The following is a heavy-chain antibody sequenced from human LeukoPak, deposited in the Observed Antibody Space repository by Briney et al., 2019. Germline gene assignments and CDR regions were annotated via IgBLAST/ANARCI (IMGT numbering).Heavy chain of an antibody. CDR2: ISGSGGST. CDR3: AKDRLRIRNYFDY. Sequence: PGGSLRLSCAASGFTFSSYAMSWVRQAPGKGLEWVSAISGSGGSTYYADSVKGRFTISRDNSKNTLYLQMNSLRAEDTAVYYRAKDRLRIRNYFDYWGQGTLVTVSS. CDR1: GFTFSSYA. V-gene: IGHV3-23*01. J-gene: IGHJ4*02.